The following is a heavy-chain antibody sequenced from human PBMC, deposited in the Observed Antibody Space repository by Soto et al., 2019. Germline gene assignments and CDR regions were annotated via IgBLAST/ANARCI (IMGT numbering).Heavy chain of an antibody. J-gene: IGHJ6*02. CDR1: GFPFSPYA. D-gene: IGHD5-12*01. CDR2: ISGSGGST. CDR3: ARDAGGYAGYDSDYYYGIDV. V-gene: IGHV3-23*01. Sequence: DVQLLESGGGLVQPGGSLTLSCAASGFPFSPYAMTWVRQAPGKGLEWVSTISGSGGSTYYADSVKGRFTISRDKSKNTLYLQMNSLRAEDTAVYYCARDAGGYAGYDSDYYYGIDVWGQGTTVTVSS.